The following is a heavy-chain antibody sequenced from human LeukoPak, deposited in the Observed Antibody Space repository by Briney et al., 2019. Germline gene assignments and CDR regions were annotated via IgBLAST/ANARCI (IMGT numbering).Heavy chain of an antibody. Sequence: SETLSLTCTDSGGSISSYYWSWIRQPAGEGLEWIGRIYTSGSTNYNPSLKSRVTMSVDKSKNQFSLKLSAVTAADSAVYYGARDEHYYYSSGYSYYFDYLGQGTLVTVSS. CDR3: ARDEHYYYSSGYSYYFDY. J-gene: IGHJ4*02. V-gene: IGHV4-4*07. D-gene: IGHD3-22*01. CDR1: GGSISSYY. CDR2: IYTSGST.